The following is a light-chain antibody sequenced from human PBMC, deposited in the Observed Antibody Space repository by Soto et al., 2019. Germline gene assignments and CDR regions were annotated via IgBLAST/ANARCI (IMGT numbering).Light chain of an antibody. J-gene: IGKJ1*01. V-gene: IGKV1-39*01. CDR2: AAS. CDR1: QGISTY. CDR3: QHSTTWT. Sequence: DIQITQSPSSLSASLGNRITITCRASQGISTYLNWYQQKPGKAPKLLIYAASSLQSGVPSRFSGSGSETDFTLTISSLQPEDFATYSCQHSTTWTFGQGTKGDI.